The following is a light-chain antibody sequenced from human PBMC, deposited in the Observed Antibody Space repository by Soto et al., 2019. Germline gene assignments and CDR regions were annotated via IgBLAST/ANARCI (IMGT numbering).Light chain of an antibody. V-gene: IGKV3-20*01. CDR2: GAS. CDR1: QTISSNN. J-gene: IGKJ4*01. Sequence: EIVLTQSPGTLSLSPGERATLSCRASQTISSNNLAWYQHKPGQAPRLLIYGASRRASGIPDRFSGSGSGTDFTLTVSRLEPEDFAVFYCQQYGSSPELTFGGGTRVEI. CDR3: QQYGSSPELT.